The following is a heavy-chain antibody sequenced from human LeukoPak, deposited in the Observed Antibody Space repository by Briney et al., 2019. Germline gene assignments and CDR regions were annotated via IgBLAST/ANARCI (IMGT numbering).Heavy chain of an antibody. J-gene: IGHJ3*02. CDR1: GGTFSSYT. CDR3: ARDLPNYDFWSAPRGAFDI. V-gene: IGHV1-69*04. D-gene: IGHD3-3*01. Sequence: ASVKVSCKASGGTFSSYTISWVRQAHGQGLEWMGRIIPILGIANYAQKFQGRVTITADKSTSTAYMELSSLRSEDTAVYYCARDLPNYDFWSAPRGAFDIWGQGTMVTVSS. CDR2: IIPILGIA.